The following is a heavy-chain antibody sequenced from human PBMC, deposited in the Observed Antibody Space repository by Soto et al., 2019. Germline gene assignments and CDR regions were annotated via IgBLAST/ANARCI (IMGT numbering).Heavy chain of an antibody. CDR3: ARDGVFSQEGTINWFDP. CDR2: ISDDGSTK. D-gene: IGHD3-10*01. J-gene: IGHJ5*02. Sequence: HVKLVESGGGVVQPGTSLRLSCAASGFPFSIYGMHWVRQAPGKGLEWVSVISDDGSTKFYAESVKGRFAVSRDNSKNTLFLQMNGLRAEDTALYYCARDGVFSQEGTINWFDPWGQGTLVTVSS. CDR1: GFPFSIYG. V-gene: IGHV3-30*03.